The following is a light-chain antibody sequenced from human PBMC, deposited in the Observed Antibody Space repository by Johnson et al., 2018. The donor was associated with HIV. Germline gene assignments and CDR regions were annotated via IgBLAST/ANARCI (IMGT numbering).Light chain of an antibody. CDR3: GTWVSSLRKV. CDR1: SSNIGNNY. V-gene: IGLV1-51*02. Sequence: QSVLTQPPSVSAAPGQKVTISCSGSSSNIGNNYVSWYQQLPGTAPKVLIHENNKRPSGIPDRFSGSKSGTSATLCITALQTGDEADYYCGTWVSSLRKVFGTGTKVTVL. CDR2: ENN. J-gene: IGLJ1*01.